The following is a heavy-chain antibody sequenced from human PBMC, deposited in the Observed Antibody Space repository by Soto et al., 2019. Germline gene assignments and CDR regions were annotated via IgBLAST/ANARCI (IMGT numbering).Heavy chain of an antibody. CDR2: ISAYNGNT. J-gene: IGHJ4*02. CDR1: GYTPTNYD. V-gene: IGHV1-18*01. CDR3: ARALYRSGTYYAVDN. Sequence: QVPLVQSGAEVKKPGASVTVSCKTSGYTPTNYDIGWVRQAPGQGLEWMGWISAYNGNTNSAQKLQGRLTMTTDTSTRTAYMELRSLRSDDTALYHCARALYRSGTYYAVDNWGQGTLVTVSS. D-gene: IGHD1-26*01.